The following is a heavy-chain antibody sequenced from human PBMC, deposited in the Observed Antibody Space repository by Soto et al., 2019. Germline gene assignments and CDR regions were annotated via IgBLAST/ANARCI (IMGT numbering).Heavy chain of an antibody. V-gene: IGHV3-30-3*01. CDR3: ARNLLYGFGELYHYYYGMDV. J-gene: IGHJ6*02. Sequence: PGGSLRLSCAASGFTFSSYAMHWVRQAPGKGLEWVAVISYDGSNKYYADSVKGRFTISRDNSKNTLYLQMNSLRAEDTAVYYCARNLLYGFGELYHYYYGMDVWGQGTTVTVSS. CDR1: GFTFSSYA. D-gene: IGHD3-10*01. CDR2: ISYDGSNK.